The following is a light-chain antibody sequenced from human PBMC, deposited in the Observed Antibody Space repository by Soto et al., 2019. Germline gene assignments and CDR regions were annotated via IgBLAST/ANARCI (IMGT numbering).Light chain of an antibody. Sequence: QSALTQPASVSGSPGQSITISCTGNSSDVVGYNYVSWYQQHPGKAPKFMIYDVSNRPSGVSTRFSGSKSGNTASLTISGLQAEDEADYYCNSYTTSNTRQIVFGTGTKVTVL. CDR3: NSYTTSNTRQIV. V-gene: IGLV2-14*01. CDR2: DVS. CDR1: SSDVVGYNY. J-gene: IGLJ1*01.